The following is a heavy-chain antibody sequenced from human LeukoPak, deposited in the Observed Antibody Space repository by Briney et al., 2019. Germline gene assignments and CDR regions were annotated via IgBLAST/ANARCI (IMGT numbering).Heavy chain of an antibody. CDR2: ISWDGDST. CDR3: AKDVYAKGAVGAFDY. CDR1: GFTFDDYT. D-gene: IGHD1-26*01. Sequence: GGSLRLSCAASGFTFDDYTMHWVRQAPGKGLEWVSLISWDGDSTYYADSVKGRFTISRDNSKNSLYLQMNSLTTEDSALYYCAKDVYAKGAVGAFDYWGQGTLVTVSS. J-gene: IGHJ4*02. V-gene: IGHV3-43*01.